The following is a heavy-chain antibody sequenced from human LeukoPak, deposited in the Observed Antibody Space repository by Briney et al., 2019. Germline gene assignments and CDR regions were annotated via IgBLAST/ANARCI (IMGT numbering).Heavy chain of an antibody. CDR3: ARALRASVSTVFHYFDS. Sequence: HPGGSLRLSCAASGFTFSSYAMSWVRQAPGKGLVWVSRIDSAGSTTSYADSVKGRFTISRDNAKNTLFLQMSSLRAEDTAVYYCARALRASVSTVFHYFDSWGQGILVTVSS. CDR2: IDSAGSTT. CDR1: GFTFSSYA. D-gene: IGHD2-8*01. V-gene: IGHV3-74*01. J-gene: IGHJ4*02.